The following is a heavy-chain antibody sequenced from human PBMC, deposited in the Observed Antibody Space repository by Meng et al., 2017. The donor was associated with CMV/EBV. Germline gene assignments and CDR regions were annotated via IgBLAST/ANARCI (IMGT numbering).Heavy chain of an antibody. CDR3: ASSPLWFGEGGFDY. Sequence: GGSLRLSCAASGFTFSSYSMNWVRQAPGKGLEWVSSISSSSSYIYYADSVKGRFTISRDNAKNSLYLQMNSLGAEDTAVYYCASSPLWFGEGGFDYWGQGTLVTVSS. V-gene: IGHV3-21*01. D-gene: IGHD3-10*01. CDR1: GFTFSSYS. J-gene: IGHJ4*02. CDR2: ISSSSSYI.